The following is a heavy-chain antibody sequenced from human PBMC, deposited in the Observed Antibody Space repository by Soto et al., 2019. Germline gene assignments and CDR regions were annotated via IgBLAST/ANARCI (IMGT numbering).Heavy chain of an antibody. CDR1: GGSFSGYY. Sequence: SETLSLTCAVYGGSFSGYYWSWIRQPPGKGLEWIGEINHSGSTNYNPSLKSRVTISVDTSKNQFSLKLSSVTAADTAVYYCAREIVVVVAATHRAFDIWGQGTMVTVSS. J-gene: IGHJ3*02. V-gene: IGHV4-34*01. CDR3: AREIVVVVAATHRAFDI. CDR2: INHSGST. D-gene: IGHD2-15*01.